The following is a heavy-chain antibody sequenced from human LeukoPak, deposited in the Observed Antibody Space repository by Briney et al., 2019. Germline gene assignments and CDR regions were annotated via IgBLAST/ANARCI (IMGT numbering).Heavy chain of an antibody. D-gene: IGHD3-22*01. CDR3: ARDLGVEYYYDSSGPTFDY. V-gene: IGHV3-21*01. CDR2: ISSSSSYI. J-gene: IGHJ4*02. Sequence: GGSLRLSCAASGFTFSSYSMNWVRQAPGKGLEWVSSISSSSSYIYYADSVKGRFTISRDNAKNSLYLQMSSLRAEDTAVYYCARDLGVEYYYDSSGPTFDYWGQGTLVTVSS. CDR1: GFTFSSYS.